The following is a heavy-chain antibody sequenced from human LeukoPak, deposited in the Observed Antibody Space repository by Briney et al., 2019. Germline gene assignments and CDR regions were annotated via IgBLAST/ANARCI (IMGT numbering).Heavy chain of an antibody. CDR3: AKDRDDYVWGSYLGAFDI. Sequence: GGSLRLSCAASGFTFSSYAMSWVRQAPGKGLEWVSVISGSGGSAYYADSVKGRFTISRDNSKNTLYLQMNSLRAEDTAVFYCAKDRDDYVWGSYLGAFDIWGQGTMVTVSS. CDR1: GFTFSSYA. J-gene: IGHJ3*02. CDR2: ISGSGGSA. D-gene: IGHD3-16*01. V-gene: IGHV3-23*01.